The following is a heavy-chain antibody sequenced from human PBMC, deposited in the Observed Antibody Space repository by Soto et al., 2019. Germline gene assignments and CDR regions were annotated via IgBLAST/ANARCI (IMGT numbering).Heavy chain of an antibody. V-gene: IGHV1-3*01. Sequence: QVQLVQSGAEVKKPGASVKVSCKASGYTFTSYAMHSVRQAPGQRLEWMGWINAGNGHTKYSQKFQGRVTITRDTSASTAYMELTSLRSEDTAVHYCARSSGFYYVDYCGQGTLVTVSS. CDR2: INAGNGHT. D-gene: IGHD3-22*01. CDR1: GYTFTSYA. CDR3: ARSSGFYYVDY. J-gene: IGHJ4*02.